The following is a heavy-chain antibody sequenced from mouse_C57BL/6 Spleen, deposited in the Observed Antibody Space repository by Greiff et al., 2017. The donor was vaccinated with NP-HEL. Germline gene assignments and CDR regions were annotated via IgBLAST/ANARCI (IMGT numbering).Heavy chain of an antibody. CDR2: IYPGSGST. CDR3: ARVAYGSSYDWFAY. Sequence: QVQLQQPGAELVKPGASVKMSCKASGYTFTSYWITWVKQRPGQGLEWIGDIYPGSGSTNYNEKFKSKATLTVDTSSSTAYMQLSSLTPEDSAVYYCARVAYGSSYDWFAYWGQGTLVTVSA. D-gene: IGHD1-1*01. V-gene: IGHV1-55*01. CDR1: GYTFTSYW. J-gene: IGHJ3*01.